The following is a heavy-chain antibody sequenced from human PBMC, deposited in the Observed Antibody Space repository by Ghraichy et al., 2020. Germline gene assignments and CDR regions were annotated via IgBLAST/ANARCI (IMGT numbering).Heavy chain of an antibody. D-gene: IGHD2-2*02. CDR2: IYYSGST. CDR3: ARVVPAAIGAFDI. J-gene: IGHJ3*02. V-gene: IGHV4-59*01. Sequence: ESLNISCTVSGGSISSYYWSWIRQPPGKGLEWIGYIYYSGSTNYNPSLKSRVTISVDTSKNQFSLKLSSVTAADTAVYYCARVVPAAIGAFDIWGQGTMVTVSS. CDR1: GGSISSYY.